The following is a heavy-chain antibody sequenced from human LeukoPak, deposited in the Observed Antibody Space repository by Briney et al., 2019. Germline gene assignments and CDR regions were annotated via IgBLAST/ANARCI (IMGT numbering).Heavy chain of an antibody. V-gene: IGHV3-21*04. CDR3: ARADYGDYYNWFDP. J-gene: IGHJ5*02. CDR1: GFTFSNYN. Sequence: PGGSLRLSCAASGFTFSNYNMNWVRQAPGKGLEWVSSISSSSSYIYYADSVKGRFTISRDNAKNSLYLQMNSLRAEDTALYHCARADYGDYYNWFDPWGQGTLVTVSS. CDR2: ISSSSSYI. D-gene: IGHD4-17*01.